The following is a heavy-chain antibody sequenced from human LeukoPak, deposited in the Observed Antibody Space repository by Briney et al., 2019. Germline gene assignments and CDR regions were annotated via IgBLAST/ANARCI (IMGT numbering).Heavy chain of an antibody. Sequence: GGSLRLSCAASGFTLSNYAMSWVRQAPGKGLEWVSAINSGGSTYYADSLKGRFTISRDNSKNTLYLQMNSLRADDTAVYYCAKDWPSEWQQLPDYDAFDIWGQGTMVTVSS. CDR3: AKDWPSEWQQLPDYDAFDI. V-gene: IGHV3-23*01. CDR2: INSGGST. J-gene: IGHJ3*02. D-gene: IGHD6-13*01. CDR1: GFTLSNYA.